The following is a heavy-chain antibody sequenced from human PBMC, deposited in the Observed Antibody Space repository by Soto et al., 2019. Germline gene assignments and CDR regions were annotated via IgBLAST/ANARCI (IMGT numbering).Heavy chain of an antibody. D-gene: IGHD3-10*01. CDR1: GLSVSDKY. J-gene: IGHJ4*02. Sequence: VQLVQTGGGLIKPGGSMSLSCAASGLSVSDKYMSWVRQAPGKGLEWVSLTYTGGNSYFEDFVKGRFIVSRDISKNTLFLHMNSLAAEDTAVYYCAREGYAYGLDFWGQGSLVTVSS. CDR2: TYTGGNS. CDR3: AREGYAYGLDF. V-gene: IGHV3-53*02.